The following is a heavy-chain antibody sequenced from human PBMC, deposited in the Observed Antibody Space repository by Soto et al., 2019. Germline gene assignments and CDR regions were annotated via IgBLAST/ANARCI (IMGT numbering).Heavy chain of an antibody. V-gene: IGHV4-61*08. CDR3: ARDSEYSYGSRYYFRLNV. CDR2: VYSGGNT. J-gene: IGHJ6*02. CDR1: GGSVRSGGYY. Sequence: PSETLSLTCIVSGGSVRSGGYYWTWVRQPPXKGLELIGYVYSGGNTNYKAALKSRVIISKDTWTNQFSLKMRYVTTADTAVYYCARDSEYSYGSRYYFRLNVWGRGTTVTFSS. D-gene: IGHD3-16*01.